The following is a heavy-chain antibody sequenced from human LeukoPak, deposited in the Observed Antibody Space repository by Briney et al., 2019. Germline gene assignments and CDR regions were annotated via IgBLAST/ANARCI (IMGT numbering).Heavy chain of an antibody. CDR2: ISGSGGST. CDR1: GFTFSSYA. D-gene: IGHD3-16*02. CDR3: AKDRGEYYDYVWGSYRLSYFDY. V-gene: IGHV3-23*01. Sequence: GGSLRLSCAASGFTFSSYAMSWVRQAPGKGLEWVSAISGSGGSTYYADSVKGRFTISRDNSKNTLYPQMNSLRAEDTAVYYCAKDRGEYYDYVWGSYRLSYFDYWGQGTLVTVSS. J-gene: IGHJ4*02.